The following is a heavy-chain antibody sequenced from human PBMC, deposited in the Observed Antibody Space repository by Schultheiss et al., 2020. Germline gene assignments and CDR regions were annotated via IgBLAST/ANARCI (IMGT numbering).Heavy chain of an antibody. D-gene: IGHD1-26*01. CDR2: IPNSATST. CDR1: GFSFSSYA. J-gene: IGHJ4*02. Sequence: GESLRLSCAASGFSFSSYAMHWVRHAPGKGMGWVSGIPNSATSTYYADSVKGRFTISSENAKNSLYLQMHSLRAEDTAVYYCARLGATCGYWGQGTLVTVSS. V-gene: IGHV3-48*03. CDR3: ARLGATCGY.